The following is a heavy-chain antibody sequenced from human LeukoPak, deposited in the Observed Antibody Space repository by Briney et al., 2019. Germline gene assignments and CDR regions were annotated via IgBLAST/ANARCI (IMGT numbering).Heavy chain of an antibody. CDR3: AREFGYYDSSGYREIFDY. J-gene: IGHJ4*02. D-gene: IGHD3-22*01. V-gene: IGHV1-69*13. Sequence: ASVKVSCKASGGTFSSYAISWVRQAPGQGLEWMGGIIPIFGTANYAQKFQGRVTITADESTGTAYMELSSLRSEDTAVYYCAREFGYYDSSGYREIFDYWGQGTLVTVSS. CDR1: GGTFSSYA. CDR2: IIPIFGTA.